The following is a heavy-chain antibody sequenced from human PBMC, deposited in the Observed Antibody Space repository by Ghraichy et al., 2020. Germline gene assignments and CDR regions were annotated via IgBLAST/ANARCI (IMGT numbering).Heavy chain of an antibody. D-gene: IGHD2/OR15-2a*01. V-gene: IGHV3-74*03. CDR1: GFTFSNYW. CDR2: INVDGSST. CDR3: ARAPPGDFWFDP. Sequence: GGSLRLSCAASGFTFSNYWLHWVRRPAGKGLAWVSRINVDGSSTTYADSVKGRFTISRDNAKSALYLQMNSLRAEDTAVYYCARAPPGDFWFDPWGQGTLVTVSS. J-gene: IGHJ5*02.